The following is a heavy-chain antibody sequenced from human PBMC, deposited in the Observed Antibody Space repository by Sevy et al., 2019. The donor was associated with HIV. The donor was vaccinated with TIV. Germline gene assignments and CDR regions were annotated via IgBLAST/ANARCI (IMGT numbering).Heavy chain of an antibody. D-gene: IGHD3-10*02. CDR2: INPNSGGT. Sequence: ASVKVSCKASGYTFTGYYMHWVRLAPGQGLEWMGWINPNSGGTNYAQKFQGRVTMTRDTSISTAYMELSRLRSDDTAGYYCARDLPLFGELISGLDPWGQGTLVTVSS. J-gene: IGHJ5*02. CDR3: ARDLPLFGELISGLDP. CDR1: GYTFTGYY. V-gene: IGHV1-2*02.